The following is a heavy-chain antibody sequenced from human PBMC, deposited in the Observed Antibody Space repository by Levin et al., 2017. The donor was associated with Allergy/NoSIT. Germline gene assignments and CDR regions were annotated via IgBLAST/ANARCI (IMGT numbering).Heavy chain of an antibody. CDR2: IYYSGST. CDR3: ARAGEGSGWYSSLWWFDP. J-gene: IGHJ5*02. V-gene: IGHV4-59*01. D-gene: IGHD6-19*01. Sequence: PSETLSLTCTVSGGSISSYYWSWIRQPPGKGLEWIGYIYYSGSTNYNPSLKSRVTISVDTSKNQFSLKLSSVTAADTAVYYCARAGEGSGWYSSLWWFDPWGQGTLVTVSS. CDR1: GGSISSYY.